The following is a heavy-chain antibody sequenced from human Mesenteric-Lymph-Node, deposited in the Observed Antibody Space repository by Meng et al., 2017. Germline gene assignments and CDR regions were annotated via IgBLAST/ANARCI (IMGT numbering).Heavy chain of an antibody. CDR3: ARDIRVTGGYWYLDL. CDR1: GFTFTSYF. CDR2: ISSSGSTI. D-gene: IGHD7-27*01. J-gene: IGHJ2*01. Sequence: GGSLRLSCAASGFTFTSYFMSWVRQAPGKGLEWVSYISSSGSTIYYADSVKGRFTISRDQSKNMLYLQMSSLRVEDTAVYYCARDIRVTGGYWYLDLWGRGTLVTVSS. V-gene: IGHV3-48*01.